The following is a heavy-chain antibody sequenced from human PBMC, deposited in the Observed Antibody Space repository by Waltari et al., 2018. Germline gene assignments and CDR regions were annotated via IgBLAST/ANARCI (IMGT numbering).Heavy chain of an antibody. V-gene: IGHV3-23*04. Sequence: EVQLVESGVGLVQPGGSLRSPGPAFGVTFSGQAMSWYRQVPGKGLGWVSAISGSGGSTYYEDSVKGRFTISRDNSKNTLYLQMNSLRAEDTAVYYCAKLGDYSLPGRYYFDYWGQGTLVTVSS. D-gene: IGHD4-17*01. J-gene: IGHJ4*02. CDR1: GVTFSGQA. CDR2: ISGSGGST. CDR3: AKLGDYSLPGRYYFDY.